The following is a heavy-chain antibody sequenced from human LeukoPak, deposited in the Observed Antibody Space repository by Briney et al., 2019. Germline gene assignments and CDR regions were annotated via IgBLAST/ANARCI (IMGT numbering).Heavy chain of an antibody. CDR3: ASVGGYNSDY. J-gene: IGHJ4*02. D-gene: IGHD5-24*01. CDR1: GFTFSTST. V-gene: IGHV3-7*01. CDR2: INQHGGDI. Sequence: GGSLRLSCEASGFTFSTSTMHCVRQDPGKGREWVANINQHGGDIHYVDSVKGRFTISRDNSKNTLYLQMNSLRAEDTAVYYCASVGGYNSDYWGQGTLVTVSS.